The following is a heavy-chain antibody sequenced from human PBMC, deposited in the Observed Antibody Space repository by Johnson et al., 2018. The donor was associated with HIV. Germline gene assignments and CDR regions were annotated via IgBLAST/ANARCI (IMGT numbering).Heavy chain of an antibody. D-gene: IGHD5-12*01. Sequence: QVQLVESGGGLVQPGRSLRLSCAASGFTFSSYAMHWVRQAPGKGLEWVAVISYDGSNKYYADSVKGRFTISRDNSKNTLYLQMNILRAEDTAVYYCAREWLRSRGGAFDIWGQGTMVTVSS. V-gene: IGHV3-30-3*01. J-gene: IGHJ3*02. CDR3: AREWLRSRGGAFDI. CDR2: ISYDGSNK. CDR1: GFTFSSYA.